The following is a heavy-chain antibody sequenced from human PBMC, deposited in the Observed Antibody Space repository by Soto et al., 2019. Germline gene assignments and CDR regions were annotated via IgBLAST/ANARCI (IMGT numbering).Heavy chain of an antibody. CDR3: ARESPLEASSASYDYYYGMDV. CDR2: ICNDGSNK. V-gene: IGHV3-33*01. CDR1: GFTFSSYG. J-gene: IGHJ6*02. Sequence: QVQLVESGGGLVQPGRSLRLSCAASGFTFSSYGMHWVRQAPGKGLEWVAVICNDGSNKYYADSVKGRFTISRDNSKNTLYRQMNGLRAEDTAVYYCARESPLEASSASYDYYYGMDVWGQGTTVTVSS. D-gene: IGHD6-6*01.